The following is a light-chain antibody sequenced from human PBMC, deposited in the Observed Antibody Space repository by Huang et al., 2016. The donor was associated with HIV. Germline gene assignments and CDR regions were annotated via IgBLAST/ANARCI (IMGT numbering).Light chain of an antibody. CDR3: MEALQTPYT. CDR1: PSLRHRNGLNY. V-gene: IGKV2-28*01. CDR2: LGS. J-gene: IGKJ2*01. Sequence: DVVMTQSPLSLPVPPGEPASISCRSSPSLRHRNGLNYLDWYLQKPGQSPQLLIHLGSSRASGVPDRFSGGGSGTDFSLNISRVEAEDAGIYYCMEALQTPYTFGQGTKLEIK.